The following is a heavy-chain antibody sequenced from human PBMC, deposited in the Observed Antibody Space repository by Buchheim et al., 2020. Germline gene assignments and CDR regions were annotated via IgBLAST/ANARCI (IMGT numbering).Heavy chain of an antibody. D-gene: IGHD5-12*01. J-gene: IGHJ5*02. CDR3: GRSNIAIPDWFDP. V-gene: IGHV3-7*01. CDR1: GFSFSSYW. CDR2: IKQDGSEK. Sequence: EVQLVESGGGLVQPGGSLRLSCAASGFSFSSYWMSWVRQAPGKGLEWVANIKQDGSEKYYVDSVKGRFTISRDNAKNSLYLQMNSLRAEDTAMYYCGRSNIAIPDWFDPWGQGTL.